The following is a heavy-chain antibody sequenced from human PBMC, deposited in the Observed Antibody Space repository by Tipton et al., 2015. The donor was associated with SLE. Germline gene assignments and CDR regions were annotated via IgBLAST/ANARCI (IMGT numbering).Heavy chain of an antibody. CDR2: IGHDGTP. J-gene: IGHJ3*02. V-gene: IGHV4-34*01. CDR3: ARGVAYYYDFGALDI. D-gene: IGHD3-22*01. CDR1: GGSFTGYS. Sequence: GLVKPSETLSLTCALSGGSFTGYSWNWIRQTPGKGLEWIGAIGHDGTPTYNPSLKSRGTFSLDTSKNQFSLRLSSVTAADTAVYYCARGVAYYYDFGALDIWGQGTMVTVSS.